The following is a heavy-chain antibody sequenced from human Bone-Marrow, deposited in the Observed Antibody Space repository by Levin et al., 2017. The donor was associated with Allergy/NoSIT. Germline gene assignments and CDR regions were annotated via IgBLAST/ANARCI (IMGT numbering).Heavy chain of an antibody. V-gene: IGHV4-31*03. J-gene: IGHJ3*01. CDR2: VYDSGTT. Sequence: PSETLSLTCTVSGDSVTSSGYYWNWIRQHPEKGLEWIGYVYDSGTTFYNPSLKSRISISVDTSKNQFSLKLRSVTAADTAVYFCARGVSEDYFPLAFDVWGHGTMVTGSS. D-gene: IGHD3-10*02. CDR3: ARGVSEDYFPLAFDV. CDR1: GDSVTSSGYY.